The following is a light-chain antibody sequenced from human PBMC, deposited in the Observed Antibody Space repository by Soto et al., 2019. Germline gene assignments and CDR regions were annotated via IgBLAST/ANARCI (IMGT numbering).Light chain of an antibody. CDR2: RND. Sequence: QSVLTQPPSVSGTPGQRVTISCSGSISNIGNNYVYWFQQLPGTAPKVLSNRNDQRPSGVPDRFSGAKSGTSASLAISGLRSEDEAEYYCAAWDDTVRSYVFGTGTKVTVL. V-gene: IGLV1-47*01. CDR1: ISNIGNNY. J-gene: IGLJ1*01. CDR3: AAWDDTVRSYV.